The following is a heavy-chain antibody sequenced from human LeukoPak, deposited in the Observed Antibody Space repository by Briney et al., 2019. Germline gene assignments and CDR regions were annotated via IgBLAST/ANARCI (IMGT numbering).Heavy chain of an antibody. CDR2: IYSGGST. J-gene: IGHJ4*02. V-gene: IGHV3-53*01. CDR1: GFTVRSNY. Sequence: GGSLRLSCAASGFTVRSNYMSWVRQAPGKGLEWVSVIYSGGSTYYADSVKGRFTISRDESKNTLYLQMNSLRGDDTAVYYCVRDFGRPAVTDDYWGQGTLVTVSA. D-gene: IGHD2-21*02. CDR3: VRDFGRPAVTDDY.